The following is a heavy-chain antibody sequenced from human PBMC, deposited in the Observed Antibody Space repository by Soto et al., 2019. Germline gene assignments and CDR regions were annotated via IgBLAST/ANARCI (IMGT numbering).Heavy chain of an antibody. J-gene: IGHJ4*02. CDR1: GFSLTTSGLG. V-gene: IGHV2-5*02. CDR3: AHRVLRTVFGLVTTTAIYFDF. CDR2: LYWEDDK. D-gene: IGHD3-3*01. Sequence: QITLNESGPTVVRPTETLTLTCRFSGFSLTTSGLGVGWIRQSPGKAPEWRALLYWEDDKRYSPSLKSRLTITKDTSKNQVVLTVSDLDPTDTATYYCAHRVLRTVFGLVTTTAIYFDFWSQGTPVAVSS.